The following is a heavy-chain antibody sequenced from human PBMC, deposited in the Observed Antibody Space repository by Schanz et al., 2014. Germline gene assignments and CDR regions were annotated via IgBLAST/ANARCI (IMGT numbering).Heavy chain of an antibody. Sequence: EVQLAESGGGLVQPGGSLRLSCAASGFTFSSYAMSWVRQAPGKGLEWVSVIGVDGTTTYYADSVKGRFTISRDSSKNTLYLQMNSLRPEDTAIYYYAKNQYDDVDLSSFYFDFWGQGTLVTVSS. CDR2: IGVDGTTT. V-gene: IGHV3-23*04. CDR1: GFTFSSYA. J-gene: IGHJ4*02. CDR3: AKNQYDDVDLSSFYFDF. D-gene: IGHD3-10*02.